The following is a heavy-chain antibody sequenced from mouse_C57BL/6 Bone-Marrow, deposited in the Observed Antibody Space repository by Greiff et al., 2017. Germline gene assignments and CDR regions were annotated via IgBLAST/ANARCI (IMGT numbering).Heavy chain of an antibody. CDR3: ASSSDYDGFAY. V-gene: IGHV1-80*01. CDR1: GYAFSSYW. Sequence: QVQLQQSGAELVKPGASVKISCKASGYAFSSYWMNWVKQRPGKGLEWIGQIYPGDGDTNYNGKFKGKATLTADKSASTAYMQLSSLTSEDSAVSFCASSSDYDGFAYWGQGTLVTVSA. D-gene: IGHD2-4*01. CDR2: IYPGDGDT. J-gene: IGHJ3*01.